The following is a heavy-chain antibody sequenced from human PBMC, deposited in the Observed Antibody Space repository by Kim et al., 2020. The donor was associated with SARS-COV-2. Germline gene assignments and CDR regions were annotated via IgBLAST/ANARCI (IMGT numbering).Heavy chain of an antibody. J-gene: IGHJ5*02. CDR3: ARDLSGYYDSSGYIT. V-gene: IGHV3-30-3*01. CDR1: GFTFSSYA. Sequence: GGSLRLSCAASGFTFSSYAMHWVRQAPGKGLEWVAVISYDGSNKYYADSVKGRFTISRDNSKNTLYLQMNSLRAEDTAVYYCARDLSGYYDSSGYITWGQGTLVTVSS. D-gene: IGHD3-22*01. CDR2: ISYDGSNK.